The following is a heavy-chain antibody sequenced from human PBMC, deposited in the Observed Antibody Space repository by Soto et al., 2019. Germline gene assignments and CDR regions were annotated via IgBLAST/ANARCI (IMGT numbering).Heavy chain of an antibody. CDR1: GGTFSSYA. CDR3: ARETYDILTDKRYYFDY. CDR2: IIPIFGTA. J-gene: IGHJ4*02. V-gene: IGHV1-69*01. Sequence: QVQLVQSGAEVKKPGSSVKVSCKASGGTFSSYAISWVRQAPGQGLEWMGGIIPIFGTANYAQKFQGRVTINADESTSTAYMELSSLRSEDTAVYYCARETYDILTDKRYYFDYWGQGTLVTVSS. D-gene: IGHD3-9*01.